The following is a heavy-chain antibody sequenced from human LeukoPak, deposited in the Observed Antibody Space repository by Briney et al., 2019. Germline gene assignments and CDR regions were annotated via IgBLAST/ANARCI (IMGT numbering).Heavy chain of an antibody. V-gene: IGHV1-8*02. CDR3: ARGVAVAGTGTLWFDP. Sequence: GASVKVSCKASGYTFTSYGISWVRQAPGQGLEWMGWMTPKSGNTGNAQKFQGRVTMTRNTSISTAYMELSSLRSEDTAVYYCARGVAVAGTGTLWFDPWGQGTLVTVSS. CDR1: GYTFTSYG. J-gene: IGHJ5*02. CDR2: MTPKSGNT. D-gene: IGHD6-19*01.